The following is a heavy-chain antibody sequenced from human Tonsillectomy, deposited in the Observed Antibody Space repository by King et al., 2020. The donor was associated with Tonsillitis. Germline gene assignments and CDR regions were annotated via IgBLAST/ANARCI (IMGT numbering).Heavy chain of an antibody. D-gene: IGHD2-15*01. Sequence: QLQESGPGLVKPSETLSLTCSVSGGSISSYYWSWIRQPAGKGLEWIGRIYISGSTNYNLSLNSRVTMSLDTSKNQFSLKLSSVTAADTAVYYCAREIWSGGSCYADYGRQGTLVTVSS. V-gene: IGHV4-4*07. CDR1: GGSISSYY. CDR3: AREIWSGGSCYADY. CDR2: IYISGST. J-gene: IGHJ4*02.